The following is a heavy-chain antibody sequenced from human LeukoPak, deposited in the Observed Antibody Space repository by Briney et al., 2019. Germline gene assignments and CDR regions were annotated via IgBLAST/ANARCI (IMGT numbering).Heavy chain of an antibody. Sequence: GASVKVSCKASGGTFSSYAISWVRQAPGQGLEWMGGIIPIFGTANYAQKFQGRVTITTDESTSTAYMELSSLRSEDTAVYYCARRLRYYYYMDVRGKGTTVTVSS. CDR2: IIPIFGTA. CDR1: GGTFSSYA. V-gene: IGHV1-69*05. J-gene: IGHJ6*03. CDR3: ARRLRYYYYMDV. D-gene: IGHD2-8*01.